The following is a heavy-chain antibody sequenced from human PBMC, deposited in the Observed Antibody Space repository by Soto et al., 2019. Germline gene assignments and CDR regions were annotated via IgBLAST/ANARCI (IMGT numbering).Heavy chain of an antibody. J-gene: IGHJ4*02. Sequence: ASVKVSCKGFVYSFMKYGINLLREAPGEGREWVGWIIPYSGYTHYAQKFHGRLTLNTDTAASTDYMELRILRSADTALYYCAREDSVLIPADQTSRFDSWGQGTLVTVSS. CDR2: IIPYSGYT. D-gene: IGHD2-8*01. V-gene: IGHV1-18*01. CDR3: AREDSVLIPADQTSRFDS. CDR1: VYSFMKYG.